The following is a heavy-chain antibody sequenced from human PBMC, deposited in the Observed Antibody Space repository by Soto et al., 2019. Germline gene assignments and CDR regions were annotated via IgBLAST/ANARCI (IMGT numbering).Heavy chain of an antibody. V-gene: IGHV1-69*13. J-gene: IGHJ4*02. CDR3: ARDAAVGLFDY. Sequence: GASVKVSCKASAGTFSSYAISWVRQAPGQGLEWMGGIIPIFGTANYAQKFQGRVTITADESTSTAYMELRSLRSDDTAVYYCARDAAVGLFDYWGQGTLVTVSS. D-gene: IGHD1-26*01. CDR1: AGTFSSYA. CDR2: IIPIFGTA.